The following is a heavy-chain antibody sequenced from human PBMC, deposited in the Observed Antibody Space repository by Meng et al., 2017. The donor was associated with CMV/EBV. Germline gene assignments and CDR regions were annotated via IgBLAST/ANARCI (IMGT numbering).Heavy chain of an antibody. CDR2: ISYDGSNK. J-gene: IGHJ4*02. V-gene: IGHV3-30*04. D-gene: IGHD3-10*01. CDR3: ARGTGDYYGSGSYFAPPLY. Sequence: GESLKISCAASGFTFSSYAMHWVRQAPGKGLEWVAVISYDGSNKYYADSVKGRFTISRDNSKNTLYLQMNSLRAEDTAVYYCARGTGDYYGSGSYFAPPLYWGQGTLVTVSS. CDR1: GFTFSSYA.